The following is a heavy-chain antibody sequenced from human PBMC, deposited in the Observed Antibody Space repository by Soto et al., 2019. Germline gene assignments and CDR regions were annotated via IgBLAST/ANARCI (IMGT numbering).Heavy chain of an antibody. CDR3: ARDRRLRGYYYYYGMDV. Sequence: QVQLQESGPGLVKPSQTLSLTCTVSGGSISSGGYYWSWIRQHPGKGLEWIGYIYYSGSTYYNPSLKSRVTISVDTFKNQFSLKLSSVTAADTAVYYCARDRRLRGYYYYYGMDVWGQGTTVTVSS. CDR2: IYYSGST. J-gene: IGHJ6*02. CDR1: GGSISSGGYY. D-gene: IGHD5-12*01. V-gene: IGHV4-31*03.